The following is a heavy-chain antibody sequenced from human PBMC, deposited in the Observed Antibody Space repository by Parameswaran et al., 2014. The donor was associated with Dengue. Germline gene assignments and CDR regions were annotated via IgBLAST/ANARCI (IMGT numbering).Heavy chain of an antibody. J-gene: IGHJ4*02. D-gene: IGHD4-23*01. CDR3: ARDRVVTEGVFDY. V-gene: IGHV3-30-3*01. Sequence: WIRQPPGKGLEWVAVISYDGSNKYYADSVKGRFTISRDNSKNTLYLQMNSLRAEDSAVYYCARDRVVTEGVFDYWGQGTLVTVSS. CDR2: ISYDGSNK.